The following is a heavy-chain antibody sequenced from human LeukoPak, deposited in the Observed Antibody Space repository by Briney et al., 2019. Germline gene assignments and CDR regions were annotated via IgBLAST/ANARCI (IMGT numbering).Heavy chain of an antibody. D-gene: IGHD3-3*01. J-gene: IGHJ6*03. CDR2: IYYSGST. CDR3: ARGSADYDFWSGYYPGYYYYYMDV. Sequence: PSETLSLTCTVSGGSISSYYWSWIRQPPGKGLEWIGYIYYSGSTNYNPSLKSRVTISVDTSKNQFSLKLSSVTAADTAVYYCARGSADYDFWSGYYPGYYYYYMDVWGKGTTVTVSS. CDR1: GGSISSYY. V-gene: IGHV4-59*01.